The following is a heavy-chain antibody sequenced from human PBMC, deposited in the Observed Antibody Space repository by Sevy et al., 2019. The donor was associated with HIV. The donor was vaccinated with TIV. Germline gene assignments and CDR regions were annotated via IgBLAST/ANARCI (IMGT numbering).Heavy chain of an antibody. D-gene: IGHD6-13*01. V-gene: IGHV3-33*01. Sequence: GGSLRLSCAASGFTFSSYGMHWVRQAPGKGLEWVAVIWYDGSNKYYADSVKGRFTISRDNSKNSLYLQMNSLRAEDTAVYYCAREGDSWLPFDYWGQGTLVTVSS. CDR3: AREGDSWLPFDY. CDR1: GFTFSSYG. CDR2: IWYDGSNK. J-gene: IGHJ4*02.